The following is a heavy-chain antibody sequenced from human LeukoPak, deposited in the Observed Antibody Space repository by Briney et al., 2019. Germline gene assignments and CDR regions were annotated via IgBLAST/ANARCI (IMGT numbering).Heavy chain of an antibody. CDR1: GFTFSSYG. CDR2: INSDGSRT. V-gene: IGHV3-74*01. J-gene: IGHJ6*03. CDR3: ARGGSFYYYYYMDV. D-gene: IGHD1-26*01. Sequence: GGSLRLSCAASGFTFSSYGMHWVRQAPGKGLVWVSRINSDGSRTSYADSVKGRFTISRDNAKNTLYLQMSSLRAEDTAVYYCARGGSFYYYYYMDVWGKGTTVTMSS.